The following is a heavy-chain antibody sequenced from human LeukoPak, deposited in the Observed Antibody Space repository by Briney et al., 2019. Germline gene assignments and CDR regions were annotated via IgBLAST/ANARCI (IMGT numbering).Heavy chain of an antibody. D-gene: IGHD3-9*01. V-gene: IGHV3-30*02. J-gene: IGHJ4*02. Sequence: GGSLRLSCAASGFTFSSYGMHWVRQAPGKGLEWVAFIRYDGSIKHYADAVKGRFTISRDKSKNTLYLQINSLRAEDTAVYYCAKDRGSRNEILTGRPRASMDFDYWGQGTLVTVSS. CDR2: IRYDGSIK. CDR3: AKDRGSRNEILTGRPRASMDFDY. CDR1: GFTFSSYG.